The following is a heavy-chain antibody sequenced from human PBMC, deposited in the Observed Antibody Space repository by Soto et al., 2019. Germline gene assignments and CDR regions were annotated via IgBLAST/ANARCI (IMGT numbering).Heavy chain of an antibody. J-gene: IGHJ4*02. Sequence: GGSLRLSCAASGFTFSSYAMSWVRQAPGKGLEWVSAISGSGGSTYYADSVKGRFTISRDNSKNTLYLQMNSLRAEDTAVYYCAKALGYCSGGSCPTHLFDYWGQGTLVTVSS. CDR2: ISGSGGST. CDR3: AKALGYCSGGSCPTHLFDY. D-gene: IGHD2-15*01. CDR1: GFTFSSYA. V-gene: IGHV3-23*01.